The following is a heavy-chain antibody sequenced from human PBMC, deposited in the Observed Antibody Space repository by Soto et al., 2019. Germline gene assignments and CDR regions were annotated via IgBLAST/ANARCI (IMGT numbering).Heavy chain of an antibody. J-gene: IGHJ4*02. CDR3: SKGRPRYSGLDTDFDA. Sequence: EVRLVESGGGFVQPGRSLRLSCTVSGFTFDEHSMHWVRQAPGKGLEWVSGINYNGGRVAYVDSVRGRFTIARDNANNSLFLQMNSLRPEDTGLYFCSKGRPRYSGLDTDFDAWGQGTLVTVSS. CDR1: GFTFDEHS. V-gene: IGHV3-9*01. CDR2: INYNGGRV. D-gene: IGHD5-12*01.